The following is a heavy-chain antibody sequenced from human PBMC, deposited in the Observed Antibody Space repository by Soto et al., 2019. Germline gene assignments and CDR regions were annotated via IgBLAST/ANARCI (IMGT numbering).Heavy chain of an antibody. CDR1: GFTFSSYS. CDR2: ISSSSSYI. V-gene: IGHV3-21*01. Sequence: GRSLRLYCAASGFTFSSYSMTWVRQAPGKGLEWVSSISSSSSYIYYADSLTGRFTISRDNAKNSLYLQMNSLRAEDTAVYYCARDGGIAARPSWFDPWGQGTMVTVSS. J-gene: IGHJ5*02. CDR3: ARDGGIAARPSWFDP. D-gene: IGHD6-6*01.